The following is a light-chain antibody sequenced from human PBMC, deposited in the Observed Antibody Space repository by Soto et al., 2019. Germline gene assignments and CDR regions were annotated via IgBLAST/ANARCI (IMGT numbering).Light chain of an antibody. Sequence: EIVLTQSPGTLSYSPGAIPTVSCSASQSVSTSSLAWYQKKGGPAPRFIIHGASSRATGIPDRFSGSGSGTDFLLTISRLEPEDFAVYYCQQYGSSPRTFGQGTKVDIK. V-gene: IGKV3-20*01. CDR3: QQYGSSPRT. CDR1: QSVSTSS. CDR2: GAS. J-gene: IGKJ1*01.